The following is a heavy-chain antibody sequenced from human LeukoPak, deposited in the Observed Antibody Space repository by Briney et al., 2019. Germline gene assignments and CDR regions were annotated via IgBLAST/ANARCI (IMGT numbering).Heavy chain of an antibody. CDR3: ASVHGDYVGYHYYYMDV. CDR1: GYTFTGYY. D-gene: IGHD4-17*01. J-gene: IGHJ6*03. Sequence: APVKVSCKASGYTFTGYYMHWVRQAPGQGLEWMGWINPNSGGTNYAQKFQGRVTMTRDTSISTAYMELSRLRSDDTAVYYCASVHGDYVGYHYYYMDVWGKGTTVTVSS. V-gene: IGHV1-2*02. CDR2: INPNSGGT.